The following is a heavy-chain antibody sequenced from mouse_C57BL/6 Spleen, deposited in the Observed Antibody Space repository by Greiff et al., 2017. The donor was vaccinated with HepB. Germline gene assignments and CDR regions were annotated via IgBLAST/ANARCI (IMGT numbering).Heavy chain of an antibody. Sequence: QVQLQQSGAELVRPGSSVTLSCKASGYTFTDYEMHWVKQTPVHGLEWIGAIDPETGGTAYNQKFKGKAILTADKSSSTAYMELRSLTSEDSAVYYCTRWGWLLRFDYWGQGTTLTNSS. V-gene: IGHV1-15*01. CDR2: IDPETGGT. J-gene: IGHJ2*01. CDR3: TRWGWLLRFDY. D-gene: IGHD2-3*01. CDR1: GYTFTDYE.